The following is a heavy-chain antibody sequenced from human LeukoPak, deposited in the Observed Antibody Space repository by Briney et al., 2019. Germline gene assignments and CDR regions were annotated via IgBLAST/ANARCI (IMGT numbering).Heavy chain of an antibody. CDR3: ARGGSSGPYYFDY. V-gene: IGHV3-21*01. J-gene: IGHJ4*02. CDR1: GFTFSSYV. D-gene: IGHD3-22*01. Sequence: GGSLRLSSAASGFTFSSYVLSWVRQAPGKGLEWVSSISSGSTYISYADSLKGRFTISRDNAKNSLYLQMNSLRAEDTAVYYCARGGSSGPYYFDYWGQGTLVTVSS. CDR2: ISSGSTYI.